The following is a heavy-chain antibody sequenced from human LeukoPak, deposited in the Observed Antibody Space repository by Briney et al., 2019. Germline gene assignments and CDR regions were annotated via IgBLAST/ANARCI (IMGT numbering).Heavy chain of an antibody. CDR1: GLTFSDFW. V-gene: IGHV3-74*01. J-gene: IGHJ4*02. CDR2: VKGDGRTS. Sequence: GGSRRLSCAASGLTFSDFWMHWVRQPPGKGLVWVALVKGDGRTSIYADSVKGRFTISRDNAKNTLYLQMNSLRADDSGVYYCATGHSYGYDYWGQGVLVTVSS. D-gene: IGHD5-18*01. CDR3: ATGHSYGYDY.